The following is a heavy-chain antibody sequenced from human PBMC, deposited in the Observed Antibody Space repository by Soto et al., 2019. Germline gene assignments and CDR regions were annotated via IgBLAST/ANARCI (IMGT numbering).Heavy chain of an antibody. V-gene: IGHV4-34*01. Sequence: PSETLSLTCAVYGGSFSGYYWSWIRQPPGKGLEWIGEINHSGSTNYNPSLKSRVTISVDTSKNQFSLKLSSVTAADTAVYYCARDFPVYYYDSSGFCSDWGQGTLVTVSS. D-gene: IGHD3-22*01. J-gene: IGHJ4*02. CDR2: INHSGST. CDR3: ARDFPVYYYDSSGFCSD. CDR1: GGSFSGYY.